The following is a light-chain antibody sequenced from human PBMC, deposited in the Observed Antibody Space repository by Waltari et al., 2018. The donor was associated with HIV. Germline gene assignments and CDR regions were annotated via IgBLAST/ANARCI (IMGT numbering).Light chain of an antibody. J-gene: IGKJ4*01. CDR1: QSVSSSY. CDR3: QQYGSSPPLT. Sequence: EIVLTQSPGTLSLSPAERATLSCSASQSVSSSYLAWYQQKPGQAPRLLIYGASSRATGIPDRFSGSGSGTDFTLTISRLEPEDFAVYYCQQYGSSPPLTFGGGTKVEIK. CDR2: GAS. V-gene: IGKV3-20*01.